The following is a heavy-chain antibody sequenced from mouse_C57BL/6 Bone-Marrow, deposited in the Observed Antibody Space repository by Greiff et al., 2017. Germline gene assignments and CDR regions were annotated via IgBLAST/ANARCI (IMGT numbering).Heavy chain of an antibody. CDR1: GFNIKDDY. Sequence: EVQLQQSGAELVRPGASVKLSCTASGFNIKDDYMHWVKQRPEQGLEWIGWIDPENGDTEYASKFQGKATITADTSSNTAYLQLSSLTSEDTAVYYCTGYYDYENAMDYWGQVTSVTVSS. J-gene: IGHJ4*01. V-gene: IGHV14-4*01. CDR3: TGYYDYENAMDY. CDR2: IDPENGDT. D-gene: IGHD2-4*01.